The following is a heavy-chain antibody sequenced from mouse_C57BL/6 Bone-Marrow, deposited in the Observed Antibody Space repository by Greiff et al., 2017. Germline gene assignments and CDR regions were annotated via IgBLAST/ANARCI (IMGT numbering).Heavy chain of an antibody. Sequence: VMLVESGPGLVAPSQSLSITCTVSGFSLTSYAISWVRQPPGKGLEWLGVIWTGGGTNYNSALKSRLSISKDNSKSQVFLKMNSLQTDDTARYXCARGSTTVVYWYFDVWGTGTTVTVSS. D-gene: IGHD1-1*01. CDR2: IWTGGGT. CDR1: GFSLTSYA. J-gene: IGHJ1*03. V-gene: IGHV2-9-1*01. CDR3: ARGSTTVVYWYFDV.